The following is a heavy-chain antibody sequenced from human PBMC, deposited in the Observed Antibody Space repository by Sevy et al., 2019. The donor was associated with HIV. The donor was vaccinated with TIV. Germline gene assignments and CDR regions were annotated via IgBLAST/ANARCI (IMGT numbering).Heavy chain of an antibody. Sequence: ASVKVSCKASGYTFTSYGISWVRQAPGQGLEWMGWISAYNGNTNYAQKLQGRVTMTTDTSTSTAYMELRSLGSDDTAVYYCAGGTIFGVASDAFDIWGQGTMVTVSS. V-gene: IGHV1-18*01. CDR2: ISAYNGNT. CDR1: GYTFTSYG. D-gene: IGHD3-3*01. J-gene: IGHJ3*02. CDR3: AGGTIFGVASDAFDI.